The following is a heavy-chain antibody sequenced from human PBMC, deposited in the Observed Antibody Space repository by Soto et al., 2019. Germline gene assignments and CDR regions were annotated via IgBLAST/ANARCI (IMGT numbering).Heavy chain of an antibody. CDR2: ISYLGDEQ. CDR3: AKSPRPPAMHTIVGVVVRGEDH. CDR1: GFTFGSYG. Sequence: QGQLMESGGGVVQPGKSLSLSCAASGFTFGSYGMNWVRQAPGKGLEWVAAISYLGDEQFYADSVRGRFTISRDNSKNTLYLQMESLSADDTAVYYCAKSPRPPAMHTIVGVVVRGEDHWGQGTLVIVSS. D-gene: IGHD3-3*01. J-gene: IGHJ4*02. V-gene: IGHV3-30*18.